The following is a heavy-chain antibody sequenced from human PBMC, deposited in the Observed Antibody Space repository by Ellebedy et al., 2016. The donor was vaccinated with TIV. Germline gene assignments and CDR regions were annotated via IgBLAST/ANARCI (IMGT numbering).Heavy chain of an antibody. D-gene: IGHD6-13*01. V-gene: IGHV3-53*01. Sequence: GESLKISCAASGFTYSSYSMNWVRQAPGKGLEWVSVIYSGGDIPYSDSVKGRFTISRDNSKNTLSLQMNSLRAEDTAVYYCAGYSSIPPKGDYWGQGTLVTVSS. CDR1: GFTYSSYS. CDR2: IYSGGDI. J-gene: IGHJ4*02. CDR3: AGYSSIPPKGDY.